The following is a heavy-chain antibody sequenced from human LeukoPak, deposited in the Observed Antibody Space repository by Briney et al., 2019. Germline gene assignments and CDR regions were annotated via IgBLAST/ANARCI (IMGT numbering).Heavy chain of an antibody. CDR1: GYTFTSYG. V-gene: IGHV1-18*01. CDR2: ISAYNGNT. J-gene: IGHJ6*03. CDR3: ARVHDGYYYYYMDV. Sequence: ASVKVSCKASGYTFTSYGISWVRQAPGQGLEWMGWISAYNGNTNYAQKLQGRVTMTTDTSTSTAYMELRSLRSDDTAVYYCARVHDGYYYYYMDVWGKGTTVTVFS.